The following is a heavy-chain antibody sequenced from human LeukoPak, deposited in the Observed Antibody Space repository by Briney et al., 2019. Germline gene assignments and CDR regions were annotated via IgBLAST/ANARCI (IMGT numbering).Heavy chain of an antibody. V-gene: IGHV3-74*01. CDR3: ARARISQLLHWFDP. J-gene: IGHJ5*02. D-gene: IGHD2-2*01. Sequence: PGGSLRLSCAASGFTFSSYWMHWVRQAPGKGLVWVSRINSDGSSTSYADSVKGRFTISRDNAKNTLYLRMNSLRAEDTAVYYCARARISQLLHWFDPWGQGTLVTVSS. CDR1: GFTFSSYW. CDR2: INSDGSST.